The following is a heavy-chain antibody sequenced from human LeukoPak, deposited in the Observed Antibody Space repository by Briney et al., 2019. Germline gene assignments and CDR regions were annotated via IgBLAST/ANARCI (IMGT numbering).Heavy chain of an antibody. D-gene: IGHD2-2*01. V-gene: IGHV4-34*01. CDR1: GGSISTFY. Sequence: PSETLSLTCIVSGGSISTFYWSWIRQPAGKGLEWIGEINHSGSTNYNPSLKSRVTISVDTSKNQFSLKLSSVTAADTAIYYCEGSSYNSYHYYMDVWGKGTTVTVSS. J-gene: IGHJ6*03. CDR2: INHSGST. CDR3: EGSSYNSYHYYMDV.